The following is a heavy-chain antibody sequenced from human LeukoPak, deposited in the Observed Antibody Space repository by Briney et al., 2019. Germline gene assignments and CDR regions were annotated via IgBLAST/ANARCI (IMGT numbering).Heavy chain of an antibody. D-gene: IGHD7-27*01. V-gene: IGHV3-23*01. CDR3: AKDGGLWVSAHWGDS. CDR2: ITTSDSNT. CDR1: GFTFSSYT. Sequence: GGSLRLSCAASGFTFSSYTMSWVRQAPGKGLEWVSTITTSDSNTYYADSVKGRFTVSRDNSKNTLFLQMNSLRAEDTAVYYCAKDGGLWVSAHWGDSWGRGTLVTVSS. J-gene: IGHJ4*02.